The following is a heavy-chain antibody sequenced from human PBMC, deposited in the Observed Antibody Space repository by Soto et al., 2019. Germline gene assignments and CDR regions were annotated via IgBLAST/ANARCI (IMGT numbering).Heavy chain of an antibody. D-gene: IGHD2-21*02. CDR2: IYYSGTT. J-gene: IGHJ5*02. CDR3: ARGFSGGDADWFDP. CDR1: GDSITSNSYF. Sequence: SETLSLTCTVSGDSITSNSYFWAWIRQPPGKGLEWIGSIYYSGTTYYNPSLKSRVTISVNRSKNQFSLKLSSVTAADTAVYYCARGFSGGDADWFDPWGQGTLVTVSS. V-gene: IGHV4-39*01.